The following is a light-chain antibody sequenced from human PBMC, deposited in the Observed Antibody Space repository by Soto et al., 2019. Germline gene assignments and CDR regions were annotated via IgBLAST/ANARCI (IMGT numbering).Light chain of an antibody. CDR2: NSS. CDR3: AGWDDSLNGYV. V-gene: IGLV1-44*01. J-gene: IGLJ1*01. CDR1: SSNIGSNT. Sequence: QLVLTQPPSASGTPGQRVTISCSGSSSNIGSNTVNWYQQLPGAAPKLLMYNSSQRPSGVPDRFSGSKSGTSASLAISGLQSDDEADYYCAGWDDSLNGYVFGTGTKVTVL.